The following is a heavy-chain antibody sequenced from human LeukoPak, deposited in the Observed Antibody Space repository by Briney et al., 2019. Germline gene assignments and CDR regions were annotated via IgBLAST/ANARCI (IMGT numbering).Heavy chain of an antibody. D-gene: IGHD3-22*01. V-gene: IGHV1-46*01. CDR3: ARGEGYYDSSGYYTFGYFDL. J-gene: IGHJ2*01. CDR2: INPSGGST. CDR1: GYTFTGYY. Sequence: ASVKVSCKASGYTFTGYYMHWVRQAPGQGLEWMGIINPSGGSTSYAQKFQGRVTMTRDTSTSTVYMELSSLRSEDTAVYYCARGEGYYDSSGYYTFGYFDLWGRGTLVTVSS.